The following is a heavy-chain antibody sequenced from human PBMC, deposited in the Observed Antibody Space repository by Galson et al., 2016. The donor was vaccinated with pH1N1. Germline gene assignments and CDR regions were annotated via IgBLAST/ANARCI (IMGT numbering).Heavy chain of an antibody. CDR3: ARGVIDYDFWSGYQDHAAFDI. CDR1: GDSVSSNSAT. V-gene: IGHV6-1*01. D-gene: IGHD3-3*01. J-gene: IGHJ3*02. CDR2: TYYRSKWYN. Sequence: AISGDSVSSNSATWNWIRQSPSRGLGWLGRTYYRSKWYNDYAESVKSRIIISPDTSKNQLSLQLNSVTPADTAVYYCARGVIDYDFWSGYQDHAAFDIWGQGTMVIVSS.